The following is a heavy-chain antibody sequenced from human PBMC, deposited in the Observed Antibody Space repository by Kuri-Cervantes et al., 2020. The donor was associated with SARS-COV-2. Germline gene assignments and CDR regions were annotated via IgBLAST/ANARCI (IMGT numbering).Heavy chain of an antibody. V-gene: IGHV4-4*07. CDR2: IYTSGST. CDR1: GGSISSYY. D-gene: IGHD6-13*01. CDR3: ARGGGGQLDFDY. J-gene: IGHJ4*02. Sequence: GSLRLSCTVSGGSISSYYWSWIRQPAGKGLEWIWRIYTSGSTNYNPSLKSRVTMSGETPKNQFSLKLSSVTAADTAVYYCARGGGGQLDFDYWGQGTLVTVSS.